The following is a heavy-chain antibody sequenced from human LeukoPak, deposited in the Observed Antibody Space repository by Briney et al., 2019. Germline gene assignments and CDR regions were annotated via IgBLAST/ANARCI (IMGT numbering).Heavy chain of an antibody. V-gene: IGHV3-21*01. J-gene: IGHJ6*02. D-gene: IGHD3-10*01. Sequence: GGSLRLSCAASGFTFSSYSMNWVRQAPGKGLEWVSSISSSSSYIYYADSVKGRFTISRDNAKNSLYLQMNSLRAEDTAVYYCARERPPITMVRVYYGMDVRGQGTTVTVSS. CDR3: ARERPPITMVRVYYGMDV. CDR2: ISSSSSYI. CDR1: GFTFSSYS.